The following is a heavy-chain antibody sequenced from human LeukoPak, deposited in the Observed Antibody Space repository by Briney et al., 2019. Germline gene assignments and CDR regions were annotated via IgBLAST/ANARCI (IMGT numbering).Heavy chain of an antibody. Sequence: SETLSLTCTVSGGSISNRNYHWGWIRQPPGKGLEWIGSICSSGSAYYNPSLKSRVTTSIDTSKNHLSLKLRSVTAADTAVYYCVGVVVVAATPLWWFDPWGQGTLVTVSS. CDR2: ICSSGSA. J-gene: IGHJ5*02. CDR1: GGSISNRNYH. D-gene: IGHD2-15*01. CDR3: VGVVVVAATPLWWFDP. V-gene: IGHV4-39*02.